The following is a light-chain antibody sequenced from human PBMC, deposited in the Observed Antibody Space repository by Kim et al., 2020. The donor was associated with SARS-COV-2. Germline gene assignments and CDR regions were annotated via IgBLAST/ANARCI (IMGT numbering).Light chain of an antibody. CDR3: SSYTTTSSSV. CDR2: DVT. CDR1: TSDVGAYNY. J-gene: IGLJ2*01. Sequence: QSALTQPASVSGSPGQSITFSCTGTTSDVGAYNYVSWYQQHPGKAPKLMIYDVTKRPSGVSNRFSGSKSGNTASLTISGLQAEDEADYYCSSYTTTSSSVFGGGTQLTVL. V-gene: IGLV2-14*01.